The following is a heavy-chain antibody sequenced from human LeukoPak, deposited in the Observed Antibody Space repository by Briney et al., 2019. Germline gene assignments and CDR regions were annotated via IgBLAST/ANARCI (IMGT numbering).Heavy chain of an antibody. CDR3: AKEWWRHYDDRAFDI. CDR1: GFTFSSYP. J-gene: IGHJ3*02. Sequence: GGSLRLSCAASGFTFSSYPMNWVRQSPERGLEWVSAISATGDSTSYADSLKGRFTISRDNSKNTLYLQMSSLTAEDTAVYYCAKEWWRHYDDRAFDIWVQGAMVAVSS. V-gene: IGHV3-23*01. D-gene: IGHD3-22*01. CDR2: ISATGDST.